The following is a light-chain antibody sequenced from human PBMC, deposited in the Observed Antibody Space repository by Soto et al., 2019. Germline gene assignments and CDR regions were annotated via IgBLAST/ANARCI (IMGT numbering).Light chain of an antibody. Sequence: DIQMTQSPSTLSASVGDRITITCRASQNVSRRLAWFQQKPGKAPKLLIYDASSLESGVPSRFSGRGSWAEFTLTISSLQPDDCATYYCHTYNSYSLHTFGQGTKLEIK. CDR3: HTYNSYSLHT. CDR2: DAS. CDR1: QNVSRR. V-gene: IGKV1-5*01. J-gene: IGKJ2*01.